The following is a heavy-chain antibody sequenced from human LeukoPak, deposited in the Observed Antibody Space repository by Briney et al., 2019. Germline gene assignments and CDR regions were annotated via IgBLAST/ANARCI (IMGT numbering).Heavy chain of an antibody. Sequence: SQTLSLTCTFSGDSTSSGPYYWSWIRQPAGKELEWIGRIYSGGSTSYNPSRKSRVTISVDTSKNQFSLKLSSVTAADTAIYYCAREGSIYYYDSSGYLGYWGQGTLVTVSS. CDR3: AREGSIYYYDSSGYLGY. V-gene: IGHV4-61*02. J-gene: IGHJ4*02. CDR2: IYSGGST. D-gene: IGHD3-22*01. CDR1: GDSTSSGPYY.